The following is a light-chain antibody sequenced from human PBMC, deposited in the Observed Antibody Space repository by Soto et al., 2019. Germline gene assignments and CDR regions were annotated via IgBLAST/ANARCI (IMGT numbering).Light chain of an antibody. Sequence: EIVLTQSPGTLSLSPGERVTLSCRASQSVTRSFLAWYQQKPGQAPRLLIYGASSRATGIPDRFSGSGSGTDFTLTISRLETEDFAVYYCHQYGSSPQAFGHGTKVDIK. CDR3: HQYGSSPQA. V-gene: IGKV3-20*01. J-gene: IGKJ3*01. CDR2: GAS. CDR1: QSVTRSF.